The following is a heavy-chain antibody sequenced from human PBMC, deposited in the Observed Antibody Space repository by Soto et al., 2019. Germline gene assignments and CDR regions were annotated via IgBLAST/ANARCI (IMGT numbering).Heavy chain of an antibody. CDR1: GFTFDNYA. J-gene: IGHJ5*01. D-gene: IGHD2-15*01. V-gene: IGHV3-23*01. Sequence: GGSLRLSCAASGFTFDNYAMTWVRQAPGKGLEWVSTISGSGRSTYYADSVKGRFTISRDNSKNTLYLRLSSLSVEATAVYYCAKRGRGNLESWGQGTLVTVSS. CDR3: AKRGRGNLES. CDR2: ISGSGRST.